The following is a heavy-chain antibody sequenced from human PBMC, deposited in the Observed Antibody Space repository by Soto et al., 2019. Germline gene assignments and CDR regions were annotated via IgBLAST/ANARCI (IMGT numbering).Heavy chain of an antibody. CDR3: ATGTNGTTGWYHP. CDR2: INPKTGDT. J-gene: IGHJ5*02. Sequence: QVQLVQSGTEVKKPGASVTVSCKSSGYTFTEFYLHWLRQAPGQGLEWVGWINPKTGDTKSSQRFQGQVTMSRDTSVSTAYIDLTSLTSDDTAMYYCATGTNGTTGWYHPWGQGTRVTLSS. CDR1: GYTFTEFY. V-gene: IGHV1-2*02. D-gene: IGHD1-1*01.